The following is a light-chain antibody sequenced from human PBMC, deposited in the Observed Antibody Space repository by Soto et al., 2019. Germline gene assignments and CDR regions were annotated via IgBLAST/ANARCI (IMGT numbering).Light chain of an antibody. J-gene: IGLJ1*01. CDR3: CSYTSSTTPYV. V-gene: IGLV2-14*03. CDR2: DVS. Sequence: QSALTQPASVSGSPGQSITISCTGTSSDVGGYNYVTWYQHHPGKAPKFLIYDVSERPSGVSNRSSGSKSGNTASLTISGLQAEDEADYYCCSYTSSTTPYVFGTGTKLTVL. CDR1: SSDVGGYNY.